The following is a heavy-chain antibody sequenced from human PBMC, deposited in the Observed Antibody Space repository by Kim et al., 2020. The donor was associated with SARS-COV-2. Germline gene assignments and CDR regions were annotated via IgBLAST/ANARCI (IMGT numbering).Heavy chain of an antibody. CDR1: GFTFSNAW. J-gene: IGHJ3*02. CDR3: TTDWSITGLAREQGAFDS. Sequence: GGSLRLSCAASGFTFSNAWMNWVRQAPGKGLEWVGRIKSKTDGGTIDYAAPVKGRFTISRDDSKNMLYLQMNSLTLEDTAVYYCTTDWSITGLAREQGAFDSWGQGTTVTVSS. CDR2: IKSKTDGGTI. D-gene: IGHD3-16*01. V-gene: IGHV3-15*01.